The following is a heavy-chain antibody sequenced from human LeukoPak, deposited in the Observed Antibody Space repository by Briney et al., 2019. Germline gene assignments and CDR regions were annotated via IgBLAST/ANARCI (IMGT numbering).Heavy chain of an antibody. J-gene: IGHJ5*02. Sequence: PSETLSLTCTVSSGSISTYYWSWVRQAPGKGLEWVSAISGSGGSTYYADSVKGRFTISRDNSKNTLYLQMNSLRAEDTAVYYCARAKVATTVHWFDPWGQGTLVTVSS. D-gene: IGHD5-12*01. CDR1: SGSISTYY. V-gene: IGHV3-23*01. CDR3: ARAKVATTVHWFDP. CDR2: ISGSGGST.